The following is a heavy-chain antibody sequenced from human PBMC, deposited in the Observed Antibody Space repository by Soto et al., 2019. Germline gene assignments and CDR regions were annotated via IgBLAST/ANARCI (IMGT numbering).Heavy chain of an antibody. CDR2: INSSGSTI. J-gene: IGHJ5*02. D-gene: IGHD3-10*01. CDR3: GRGSDYDWLDP. Sequence: GESLKISCAASGFTCSSYEMTWVRQAPGKGLEWVSYINSSGSTIYYADSVKGRFTISRDNAKNSLYLQMNSLRAEDTACYCCGRGSDYDWLDPLGKVTLVTVCS. V-gene: IGHV3-48*03. CDR1: GFTCSSYE.